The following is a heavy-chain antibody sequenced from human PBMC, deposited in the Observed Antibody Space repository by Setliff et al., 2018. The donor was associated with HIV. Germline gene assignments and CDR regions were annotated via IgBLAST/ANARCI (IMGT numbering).Heavy chain of an antibody. J-gene: IGHJ3*02. Sequence: NPSETLSLTCTVSSGSISSRCYYLGWIRQPPGKGLEWFGSIYYRGSTYYNPYLKSRVTITVDTSKNQFSLRLSSVTAADTSVYDCARHPVQGPEWLVLGGAFDIWGQGTMVTVSS. V-gene: IGHV4-39*01. CDR3: ARHPVQGPEWLVLGGAFDI. CDR2: IYYRGST. D-gene: IGHD6-19*01. CDR1: SGSISSRCYY.